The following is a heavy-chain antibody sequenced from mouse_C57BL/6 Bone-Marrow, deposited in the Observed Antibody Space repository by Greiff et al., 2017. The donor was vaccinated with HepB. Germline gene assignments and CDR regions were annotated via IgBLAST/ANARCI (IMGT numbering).Heavy chain of an antibody. Sequence: DVMLVESGGGLVKPGGSLKLSCAASGFTFSSYAMSWVRQTPEKRLEWVATISDDGSYTYYPDNVKGRFTISRDNAKNNLYLQMSHLKSEDTAMYYCARGYYYGSSLFDYWGQGTTLTVSS. CDR3: ARGYYYGSSLFDY. CDR2: ISDDGSYT. J-gene: IGHJ2*01. CDR1: GFTFSSYA. D-gene: IGHD1-1*01. V-gene: IGHV5-4*03.